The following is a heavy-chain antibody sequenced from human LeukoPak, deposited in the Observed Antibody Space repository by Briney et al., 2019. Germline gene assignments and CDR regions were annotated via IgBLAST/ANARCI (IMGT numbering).Heavy chain of an antibody. V-gene: IGHV4-34*01. Sequence: SETLSLTCAVYGGSFSGYYWSWIRQPPGKGLEWIGDINYSASTYYNPSLKSRATISVDMNKNQFSLKLRSVTAADTAVYYCARDPYYDSGSSYHVDYWGQGTLVTVSS. CDR3: ARDPYYDSGSSYHVDY. J-gene: IGHJ4*02. CDR2: INYSAST. D-gene: IGHD3-22*01. CDR1: GGSFSGYY.